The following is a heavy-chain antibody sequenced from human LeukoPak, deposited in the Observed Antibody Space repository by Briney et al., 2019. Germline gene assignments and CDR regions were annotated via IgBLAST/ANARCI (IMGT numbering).Heavy chain of an antibody. Sequence: GGSLRLSCAGSGFTFSSYGMSWVRQAPGKGLGWVSAIDGSGTNTLYADSVKGRFTISRDNSKNTAYLQMNSLRAEDPAIYYCAKRPARPKPFDCWGQGTLVTVSS. CDR3: AKRPARPKPFDC. D-gene: IGHD1-14*01. J-gene: IGHJ4*02. CDR1: GFTFSSYG. V-gene: IGHV3-23*01. CDR2: IDGSGTNT.